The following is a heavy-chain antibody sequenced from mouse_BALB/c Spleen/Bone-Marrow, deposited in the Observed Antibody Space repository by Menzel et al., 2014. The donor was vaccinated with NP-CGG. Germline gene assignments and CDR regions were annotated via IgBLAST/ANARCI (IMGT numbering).Heavy chain of an antibody. CDR2: IDPANGNT. Sequence: VQLKEAGAELVKPGASVTLSCTASGFNIKDTYMHWVKQRPEQGLEWIGRIDPANGNTKYDQKFQGKATITADTSSNTSYLQLSSLTSEDTAVYYCTSYYYGSSRFAYWGQCTLVTFSA. CDR1: GFNIKDTY. D-gene: IGHD1-1*01. V-gene: IGHV14-3*02. J-gene: IGHJ3*01. CDR3: TSYYYGSSRFAY.